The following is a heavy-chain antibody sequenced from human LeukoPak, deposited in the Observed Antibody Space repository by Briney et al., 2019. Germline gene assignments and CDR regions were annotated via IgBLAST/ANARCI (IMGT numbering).Heavy chain of an antibody. V-gene: IGHV1-2*02. CDR2: INPNSGGT. CDR1: GYTFTSYD. CDR3: ARNPNDYGDYVYFDY. Sequence: ASVKVSCKASGYTFTSYDINWVRQAPGQGLEWMGWINPNSGGTNYAQKFQGRVTMTRDTSISTAYMELSRLRSDDTAVYYCARNPNDYGDYVYFDYWGQGTLVTVSS. J-gene: IGHJ4*02. D-gene: IGHD4-17*01.